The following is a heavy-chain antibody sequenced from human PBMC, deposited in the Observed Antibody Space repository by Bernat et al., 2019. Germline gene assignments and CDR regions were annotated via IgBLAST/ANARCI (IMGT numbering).Heavy chain of an antibody. J-gene: IGHJ4*02. CDR3: AREVRYYFDY. V-gene: IGHV3-33*01. CDR1: GFTFSSSG. Sequence: QGGLAEGGGGVVQPGRSPGLSCAAPGFTFSSSGTPRVRQAPGKGLEWVAVIWYDGSNKHYADSMKGRFTISRDNSKNTLYLQMHSLRAEDTAVYYCAREVRYYFDYWGQGTRHRLL. CDR2: IWYDGSNK.